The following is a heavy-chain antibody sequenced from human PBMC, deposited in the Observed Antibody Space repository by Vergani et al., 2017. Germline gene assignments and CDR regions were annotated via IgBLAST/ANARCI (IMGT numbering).Heavy chain of an antibody. CDR1: GFTFSSYA. D-gene: IGHD3-10*01. Sequence: QVQLVESGGGVVQPGRSLRLSCAASGFTFSSYAMHWVRQAPGQGLEWMGWINPNSGGTNYAQKFQGRVTMTRDTSISTAYMELSRLRSDDTAVYYCARDLTVRGVRGPLLWSWSQGTLVTVSS. CDR2: INPNSGGT. J-gene: IGHJ4*02. V-gene: IGHV1-2*02. CDR3: ARDLTVRGVRGPLLWS.